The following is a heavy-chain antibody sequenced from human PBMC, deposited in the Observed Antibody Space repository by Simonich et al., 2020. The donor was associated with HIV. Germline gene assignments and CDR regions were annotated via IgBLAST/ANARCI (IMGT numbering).Heavy chain of an antibody. CDR1: GGSFSGYY. Sequence: QVQLQQWGAGLLKPSETLSLTCAVYGGSFSGYYWSWIRQPPWKGLEWIGEIKHSGTTNYNQSLKRRVTISVDTSKNQFSLKLSSVTAADTAVYYCARRHPTTVTTPYFDYWGQGTLVTVSS. CDR2: IKHSGTT. D-gene: IGHD4-17*01. J-gene: IGHJ4*02. V-gene: IGHV4-34*01. CDR3: ARRHPTTVTTPYFDY.